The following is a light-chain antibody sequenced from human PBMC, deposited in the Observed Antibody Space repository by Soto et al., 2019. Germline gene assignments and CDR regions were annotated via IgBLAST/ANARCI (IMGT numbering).Light chain of an antibody. CDR3: FSHRGGDSHV. CDR2: GVT. Sequence: SVLTQPSSLSGSPGQSITIPCPGTSSDVGAYNYVSWYQQYPGKAPKLMIYGVTNRPSGVSNRFSGSKTGNTASLTISGLQAEDEADYYCFSHRGGDSHVFGTGTKGTVL. CDR1: SSDVGAYNY. J-gene: IGLJ1*01. V-gene: IGLV2-14*01.